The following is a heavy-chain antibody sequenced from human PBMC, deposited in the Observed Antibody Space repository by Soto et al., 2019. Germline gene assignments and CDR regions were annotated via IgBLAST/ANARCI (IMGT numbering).Heavy chain of an antibody. D-gene: IGHD3-16*02. CDR2: ISISSGYI. CDR3: ARAPLLSSRHVNSLYYYGMDV. Sequence: EVQLVESGGGLVKPGGSLRLSCAASGFAFNSHSMTWVRQAPGQGLEWVSSISISSGYIYYADSVRGRFTISRDNSKNSLSLEMNSLRVDDTAVYFCARAPLLSSRHVNSLYYYGMDVWGPGTTVTVAS. J-gene: IGHJ6*02. V-gene: IGHV3-21*01. CDR1: GFAFNSHS.